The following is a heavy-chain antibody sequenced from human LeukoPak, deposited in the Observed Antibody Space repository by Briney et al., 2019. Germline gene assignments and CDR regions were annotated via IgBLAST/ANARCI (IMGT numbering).Heavy chain of an antibody. CDR2: ISGSGGST. J-gene: IGHJ6*02. V-gene: IGHV3-23*01. Sequence: GGSLRLSCAASGFTFSSYAMSWVRQAPGKGLEWVSAISGSGGSTYYADSVKGRFTISRDNSKNTLYLQMNSLRAEDTAVYYCAKDKGNQYSSGCPFNCYCYYYGMDVWGQGTTVTVSS. D-gene: IGHD6-19*01. CDR1: GFTFSSYA. CDR3: AKDKGNQYSSGCPFNCYCYYYGMDV.